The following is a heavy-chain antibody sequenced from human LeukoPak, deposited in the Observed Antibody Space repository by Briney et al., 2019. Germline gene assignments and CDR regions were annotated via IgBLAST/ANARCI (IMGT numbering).Heavy chain of an antibody. D-gene: IGHD2-2*01. CDR3: ARGGTSFNLYYYGMDV. CDR1: GGSFSGYY. V-gene: IGHV4-34*01. Sequence: SETLSLTCAVYGGSFSGYYWSWIRQPPGKGLEWIGEINHGGSTNYNPSLKSRVTISVDTSKNQFSLKLSSVTAADTAVYYCARGGTSFNLYYYGMDVWGQGTTVTVSS. J-gene: IGHJ6*02. CDR2: INHGGST.